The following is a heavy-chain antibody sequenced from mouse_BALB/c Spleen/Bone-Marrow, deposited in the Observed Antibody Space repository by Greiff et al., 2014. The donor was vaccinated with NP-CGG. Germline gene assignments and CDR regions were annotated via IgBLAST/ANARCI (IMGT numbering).Heavy chain of an antibody. CDR2: IYPGDGDT. CDR3: ARGGISVDY. Sequence: VQWVESGAELVRPGSSVKISCESSGYVFSTYWINWVKQRPGQGLEWIGQIYPGDGDTDYNGKFKGKATLTADKSSNTAYMQLSSLTSEDSAVYFCARGGISVDYWGQGTTLTVSS. J-gene: IGHJ2*01. V-gene: IGHV1-80*01. CDR1: GYVFSTYW.